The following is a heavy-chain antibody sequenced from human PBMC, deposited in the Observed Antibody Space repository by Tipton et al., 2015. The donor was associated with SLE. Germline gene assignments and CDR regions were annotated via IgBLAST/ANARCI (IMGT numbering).Heavy chain of an antibody. CDR3: ARRTSGYAPDY. CDR2: IYHSGST. D-gene: IGHD5-12*01. J-gene: IGHJ4*02. V-gene: IGHV4-38-2*01. Sequence: TLSLTCAVSGYSISSGYYWGWIRQPPGKGLEWIGGIYHSGSTYYNPSLKSRVTISVDTSKNQFSLKLSSVTAADTAFYYCARRTSGYAPDYWGQGTLVTVSS. CDR1: GYSISSGYY.